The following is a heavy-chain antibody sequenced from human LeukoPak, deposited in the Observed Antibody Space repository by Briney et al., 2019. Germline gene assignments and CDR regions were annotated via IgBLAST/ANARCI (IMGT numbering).Heavy chain of an antibody. Sequence: PSETLSLTCTVSGDSISSYHWSWIRQPPGQGLEWNGYMYNSKTTNYNPSLKSRVTISLDTSKNQCSMKLSSVTAADTAVYYCARLGSGSASPLFDYWGQGTLVTV. V-gene: IGHV4-59*01. CDR3: ARLGSGSASPLFDY. J-gene: IGHJ4*02. CDR2: MYNSKTT. D-gene: IGHD3-22*01. CDR1: GDSISSYH.